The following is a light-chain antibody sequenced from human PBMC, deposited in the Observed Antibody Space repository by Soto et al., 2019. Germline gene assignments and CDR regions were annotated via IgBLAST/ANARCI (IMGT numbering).Light chain of an antibody. J-gene: IGKJ1*01. CDR2: FGS. CDR3: MQNLQTPRT. CDR1: QNLLHSNVHIY. Sequence: DIPMTASPLSLPFAPVVPAPSSYNSHQNLLHSNVHIYLDWYLQKSGQSPQLLIYFGSNRSSGVPDRFSGSGSGTDFTLKISMVEAKDVWVYHCMQNLQTPRTFGQGTKVDI. V-gene: IGKV2-28*01.